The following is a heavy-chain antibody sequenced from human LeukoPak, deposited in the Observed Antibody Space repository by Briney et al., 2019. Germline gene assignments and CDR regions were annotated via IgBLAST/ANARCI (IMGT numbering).Heavy chain of an antibody. CDR1: GFTFSSYG. CDR3: AGGMPHQY. D-gene: IGHD2-2*01. Sequence: PGRALRLSCAASGFTFSSYGMHWVRQAPGKGLEWVAVISNDESNRYYADSVKGRFTISRDNSKNTVYVQMSSLRVEDTAVYYCAGGMPHQYWGQGTLVTVSS. V-gene: IGHV3-30*03. J-gene: IGHJ4*02. CDR2: ISNDESNR.